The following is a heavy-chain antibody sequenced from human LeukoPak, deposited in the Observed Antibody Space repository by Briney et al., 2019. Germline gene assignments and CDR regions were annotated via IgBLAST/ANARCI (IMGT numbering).Heavy chain of an antibody. CDR2: ISGSGGST. Sequence: GGSLRLSCAASGFTFSSYAMSWVRQAQGKGLEWVSAISGSGGSTYYADSVKGRFTISRDNSKNTLYLQMNSLRAEDTAVYYCAKVRRSSGWYSSDYWGQGTLVTVSS. J-gene: IGHJ4*02. CDR1: GFTFSSYA. D-gene: IGHD6-19*01. V-gene: IGHV3-23*01. CDR3: AKVRRSSGWYSSDY.